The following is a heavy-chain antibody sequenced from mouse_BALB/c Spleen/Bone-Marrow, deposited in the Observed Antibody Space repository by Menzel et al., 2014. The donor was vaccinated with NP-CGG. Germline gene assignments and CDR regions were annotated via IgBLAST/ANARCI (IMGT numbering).Heavy chain of an antibody. J-gene: IGHJ4*01. CDR2: ISNGGGST. CDR1: GFTFSDYY. D-gene: IGHD2-1*01. Sequence: EVKLMDSGGGLVQPGGSLKLSCAPSGFTFSDYYMYWVRQTPEKRLEWVAYISNGGGSTYYPDTVKGRFTISRDNAKNTLYLQMSRLKSEDTAMYYCARHLYGNYGAMDYWGQGTSVTVSS. V-gene: IGHV5-12*01. CDR3: ARHLYGNYGAMDY.